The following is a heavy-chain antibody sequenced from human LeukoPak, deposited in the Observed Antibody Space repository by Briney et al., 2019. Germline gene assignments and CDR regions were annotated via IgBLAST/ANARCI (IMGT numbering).Heavy chain of an antibody. Sequence: GGSLRLSCEGSAFIFSGHWMNWVRQAPGKGLEWVSAISGSGGSTYYADSAKGRFTISRDNSKNTLYLQMNSLRAEDTAVYYCAKALGIAVGYYYYGMDVWGQGTTVTVSS. V-gene: IGHV3-23*01. CDR3: AKALGIAVGYYYYGMDV. CDR2: ISGSGGST. D-gene: IGHD6-19*01. J-gene: IGHJ6*02. CDR1: AFIFSGHW.